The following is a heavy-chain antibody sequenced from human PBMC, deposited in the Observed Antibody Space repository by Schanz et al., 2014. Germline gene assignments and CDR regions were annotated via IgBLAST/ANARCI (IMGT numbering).Heavy chain of an antibody. CDR1: GYTFTSDS. J-gene: IGHJ4*02. CDR2: IIPILGIA. D-gene: IGHD6-13*01. Sequence: QVQLVQSGAEVKKPGASVKVSCKASGYTFTSDSMHWVRQAPGHGLEWMGRIIPILGIANYAQKFQGRVTNTTDKSTFTAYMDVSSLRSEDTAVYYCASSGAGYSSSWDFDYWGQGTLVTVSS. V-gene: IGHV1-69*09. CDR3: ASSGAGYSSSWDFDY.